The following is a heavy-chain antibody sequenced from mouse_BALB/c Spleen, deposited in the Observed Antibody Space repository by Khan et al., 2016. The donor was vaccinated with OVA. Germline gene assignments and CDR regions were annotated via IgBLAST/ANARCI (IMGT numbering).Heavy chain of an antibody. Sequence: QIQLVQSGPELKKPGETVKISCKASGYTFTKNGMNWVKQAPGKGLKWMGWINTNTGESTYAEEFKGRFAFSLETSASTAYLQINNLKNEDTGTYFCARSRWLLPAMDYWGQGTSVTVSS. D-gene: IGHD2-3*01. CDR3: ARSRWLLPAMDY. J-gene: IGHJ4*01. V-gene: IGHV9-3*02. CDR2: INTNTGES. CDR1: GYTFTKNG.